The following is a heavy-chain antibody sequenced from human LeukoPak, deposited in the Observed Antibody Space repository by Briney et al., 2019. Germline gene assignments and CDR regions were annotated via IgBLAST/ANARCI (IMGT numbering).Heavy chain of an antibody. V-gene: IGHV3-15*01. CDR1: GFTFSSYA. CDR3: TTSIVVVPAFDY. J-gene: IGHJ4*02. Sequence: GGSLRLSCAASGFTFSSYAMSWVRQAPGKGLEWVGRIKSKTDGGTTDYAAPVKGRFTISRDDSKNTLYLQMNSLKTEDTAVYYCTTSIVVVPAFDYWGQGTLVTVSS. D-gene: IGHD2-2*01. CDR2: IKSKTDGGTT.